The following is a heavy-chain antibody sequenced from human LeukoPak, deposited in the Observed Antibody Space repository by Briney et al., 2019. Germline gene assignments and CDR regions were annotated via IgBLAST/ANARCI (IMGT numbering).Heavy chain of an antibody. CDR1: GGSISSYY. D-gene: IGHD3-16*02. J-gene: IGHJ4*02. CDR3: ASSGLYYDYVWGSYRPGYFDY. V-gene: IGHV4-59*12. Sequence: KASETLSLTCTVSGGSISSYYWSWIRQPPGKGLEWIGYIYYSGSTNYNPSLKSRVTISVDTSKNQFSLKLSSVTAADTAVYYCASSGLYYDYVWGSYRPGYFDYWGQGTLVTVSS. CDR2: IYYSGST.